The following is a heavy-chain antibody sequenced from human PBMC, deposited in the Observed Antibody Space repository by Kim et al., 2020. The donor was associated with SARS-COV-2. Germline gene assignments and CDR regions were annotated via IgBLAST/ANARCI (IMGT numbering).Heavy chain of an antibody. D-gene: IGHD3-22*01. Sequence: SVKGRFTISRDNSKNTLYLQMNSLRAEDTAVYYCAKRGSITMIVVVPFDYWGQGTLVTVSS. V-gene: IGHV3-23*01. CDR3: AKRGSITMIVVVPFDY. J-gene: IGHJ4*02.